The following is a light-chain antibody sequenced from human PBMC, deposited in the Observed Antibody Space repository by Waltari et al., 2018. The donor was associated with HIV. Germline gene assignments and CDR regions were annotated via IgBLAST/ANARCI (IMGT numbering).Light chain of an antibody. CDR1: ALPKQY. V-gene: IGLV3-25*03. CDR3: QSADSSGTWV. Sequence: SYELTQPPSVSVSPGQTARITCSGDALPKQYAYWYHQKPGQAPVLVIYNDTERPAGIPGRFSGSSSGTTVTLTISGVQAEDEADYYCQSADSSGTWVFGGGTKLTVL. CDR2: NDT. J-gene: IGLJ3*02.